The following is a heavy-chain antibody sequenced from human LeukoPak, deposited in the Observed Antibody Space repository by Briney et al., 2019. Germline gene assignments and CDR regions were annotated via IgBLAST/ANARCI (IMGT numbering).Heavy chain of an antibody. J-gene: IGHJ4*02. D-gene: IGHD5-24*01. Sequence: SVKVSCKASGGTFSGYAISWVRQAPGQGLEWMGGIIPIFGTANYAQKFQGRVTITADESTSTAYMELSSLRSEDTAVYYCAREGMATNHIDYWGQGTLVTVSS. V-gene: IGHV1-69*13. CDR1: GGTFSGYA. CDR3: AREGMATNHIDY. CDR2: IIPIFGTA.